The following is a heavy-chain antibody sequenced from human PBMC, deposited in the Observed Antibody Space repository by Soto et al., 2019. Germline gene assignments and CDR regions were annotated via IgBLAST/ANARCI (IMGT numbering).Heavy chain of an antibody. CDR3: VRGNYGIDY. D-gene: IGHD3-16*01. CDR1: GFTFGSYW. V-gene: IGHV3-74*01. CDR2: INSDGSSA. Sequence: EVQLVESGGGLVQLGGSLRLSCAASGFTFGSYWMQWVRQAPGKGLVWVSHINSDGSSATYADSVKGRFTISRDNAKNTLYLQINSLRVEDTAVYYCVRGNYGIDYWGQGTLVTGSS. J-gene: IGHJ4*02.